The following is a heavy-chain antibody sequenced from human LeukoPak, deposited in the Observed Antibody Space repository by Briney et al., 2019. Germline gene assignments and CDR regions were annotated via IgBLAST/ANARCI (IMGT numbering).Heavy chain of an antibody. CDR1: GGSFSGYY. Sequence: PSETLSLTCAVYGGSFSGYYWSWIRQPPGKGLEWIGEIIHSGSTNYNPSLKSRVTISVDTSKNQFSLKLSSVTAADTAVYYCARDGIVGATKLDYWGQGTLVTVSS. CDR2: IIHSGST. J-gene: IGHJ4*02. V-gene: IGHV4-34*12. CDR3: ARDGIVGATKLDY. D-gene: IGHD1-26*01.